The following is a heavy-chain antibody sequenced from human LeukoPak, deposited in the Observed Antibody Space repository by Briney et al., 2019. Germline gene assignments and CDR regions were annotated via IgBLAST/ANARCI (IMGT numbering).Heavy chain of an antibody. CDR2: IFNSGST. J-gene: IGHJ4*02. D-gene: IGHD3-10*01. Sequence: SETLSLTCTVSGGPLSSYSWSWIRQSPGKGLEWIGCIFNSGSTIYNPSLNSRVTISIDMSKKQFSLKLSSVTAADTAVYYCASDYGSGSYRFDYWGQGALVTVSS. V-gene: IGHV4-59*01. CDR3: ASDYGSGSYRFDY. CDR1: GGPLSSYS.